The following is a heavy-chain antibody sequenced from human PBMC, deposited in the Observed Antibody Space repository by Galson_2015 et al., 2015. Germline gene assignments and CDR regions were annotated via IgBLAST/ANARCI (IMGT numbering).Heavy chain of an antibody. CDR2: IKEEGSEK. Sequence: SLRLSCAASGFTFSKYWRTRVRQTPGKGLEWVANIKEEGSEKDYVDSVKGRFTISRDNAKNSLYLQMNSLRAEDTAVYYCARGKRGFDYWGQGTLVTVSS. CDR3: ARGKRGFDY. CDR1: GFTFSKYW. V-gene: IGHV3-7*03. J-gene: IGHJ4*02.